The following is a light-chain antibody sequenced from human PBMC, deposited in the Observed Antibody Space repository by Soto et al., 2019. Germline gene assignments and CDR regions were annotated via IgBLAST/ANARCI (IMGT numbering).Light chain of an antibody. V-gene: IGKV1-5*01. CDR2: DAS. CDR1: QSISSW. Sequence: MTQSPSTLSASVGDRVTITCRASQSISSWLAWYQQKSGKAPKLLIYDASSLESGVPSRFSGSGSGTEFTLTISSLQPDDFATYYCQQYNSYPLTFGGGTKVEIK. CDR3: QQYNSYPLT. J-gene: IGKJ4*01.